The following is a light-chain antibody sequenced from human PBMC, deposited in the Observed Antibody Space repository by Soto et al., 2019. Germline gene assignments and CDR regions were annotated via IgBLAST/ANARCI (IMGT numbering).Light chain of an antibody. CDR3: SSYTGRNTRI. Sequence: QSALTQPASVSGSPGQSITISCTRNGSDTGGYNYIYWYQQYSGKAPKLIFFDVNNRPSGLSDRFSVSESGNTASLAISGLQPEDEADYYCSSYTGRNTRIFGGGTKVTVL. CDR2: DVN. V-gene: IGLV2-14*01. CDR1: GSDTGGYNY. J-gene: IGLJ2*01.